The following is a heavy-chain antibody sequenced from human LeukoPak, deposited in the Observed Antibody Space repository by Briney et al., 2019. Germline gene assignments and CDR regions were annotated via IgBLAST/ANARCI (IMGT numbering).Heavy chain of an antibody. D-gene: IGHD6-25*01. CDR3: ARESRGANWFDP. Sequence: ASVKVSCKASRYTFTGYYMHWVRQAPGQGLEWMGWINPNSGGTNYAQKFQGRVTMTRDTSISTAYMELSRLRFDDTAVYYCARESRGANWFDPWGQGTLVTVSS. V-gene: IGHV1-2*02. CDR2: INPNSGGT. J-gene: IGHJ5*02. CDR1: RYTFTGYY.